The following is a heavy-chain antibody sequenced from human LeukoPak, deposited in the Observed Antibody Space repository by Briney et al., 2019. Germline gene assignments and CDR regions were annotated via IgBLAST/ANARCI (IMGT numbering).Heavy chain of an antibody. CDR1: GYTFTSYG. D-gene: IGHD6-13*01. CDR2: ISAYNGIT. J-gene: IGHJ6*02. Sequence: ASVKVSCKVSGYTFTSYGISWVRQAPGQGLEWMGWISAYNGITNYAQKLQGRVTMTTDTSTSTAYMELRSLRSDDTAVYYCARAAGYSSSWYHGGNGPNYYYYYGMDVWGQGTTVTVSS. V-gene: IGHV1-18*01. CDR3: ARAAGYSSSWYHGGNGPNYYYYYGMDV.